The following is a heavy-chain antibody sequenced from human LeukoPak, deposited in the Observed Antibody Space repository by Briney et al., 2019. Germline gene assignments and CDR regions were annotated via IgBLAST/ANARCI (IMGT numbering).Heavy chain of an antibody. J-gene: IGHJ5*02. CDR3: ARGLTTVSSYNWFDP. CDR1: GVSIFSSY. D-gene: IGHD4-11*01. Sequence: SETLSLTCTVSGVSIFSSYWNWVRQPPGKGLEWIGYVHYSGSTNYNPSLKSRVTISVDTSKNQFSLKLSSVTAADTAVYYCARGLTTVSSYNWFDPWGQGTLVTVSS. CDR2: VHYSGST. V-gene: IGHV4-59*12.